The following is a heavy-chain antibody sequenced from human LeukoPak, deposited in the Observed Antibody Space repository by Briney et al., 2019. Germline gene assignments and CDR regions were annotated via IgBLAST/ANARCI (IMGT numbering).Heavy chain of an antibody. J-gene: IGHJ5*02. D-gene: IGHD4-23*01. Sequence: GGSLGLSCAASGITVSGNYMAWVRQAPGKGLEWASVIYSGGNTYHADSVKGRFNISRDNSKNTVYLQMNGLRVEDTAVYYCARLVTGTTVINSGWFDPWGRGTLVTVSS. V-gene: IGHV3-66*04. CDR2: IYSGGNT. CDR1: GITVSGNY. CDR3: ARLVTGTTVINSGWFDP.